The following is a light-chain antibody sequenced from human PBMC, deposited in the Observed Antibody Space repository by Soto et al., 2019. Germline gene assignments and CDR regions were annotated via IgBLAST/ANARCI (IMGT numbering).Light chain of an antibody. J-gene: IGKJ1*01. CDR1: QTISSW. Sequence: DIQMTQSPSTLSGSVGDRVTITWRASQTISSWLAWYQQKPGKAPKLLIYKASTLKSGVPSRFSGSGSGTEFTLTISSLQPDDFATYYCQHYNSYSEAFGQGTKVAI. CDR2: KAS. CDR3: QHYNSYSEA. V-gene: IGKV1-5*03.